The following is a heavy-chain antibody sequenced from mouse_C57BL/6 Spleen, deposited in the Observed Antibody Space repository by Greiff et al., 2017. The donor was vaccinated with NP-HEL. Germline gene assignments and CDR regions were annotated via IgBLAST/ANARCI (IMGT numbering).Heavy chain of an antibody. D-gene: IGHD3-2*02. CDR2: IHPNSGST. Sequence: QVQLKESGAELVKPGASVKLSCKASGYTFTSYWMHWVKQRPGQGLEWIGMIHPNSGSTNYNEKFKSKATLTVDKSSSTAYMQLSSLTSEDSAVYYCAILDSSGFSYWGQGTLVTVSA. J-gene: IGHJ3*01. CDR1: GYTFTSYW. CDR3: AILDSSGFSY. V-gene: IGHV1-64*01.